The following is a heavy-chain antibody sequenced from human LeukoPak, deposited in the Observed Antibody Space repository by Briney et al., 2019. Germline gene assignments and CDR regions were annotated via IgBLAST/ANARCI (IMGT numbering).Heavy chain of an antibody. J-gene: IGHJ4*02. D-gene: IGHD3-10*01. CDR2: ITPDGSRT. CDR1: EFTFSSYW. V-gene: IGHV3-74*01. Sequence: GGSLRLSCAASEFTFSSYWMHWVRQDPGKGLVWVSRITPDGSRTDYSDSVKGRFTISRDNAKNTLYLQMNSLRAEDTAVYYCARDLRGPRDHWGQRTLVTLSS. CDR3: ARDLRGPRDH.